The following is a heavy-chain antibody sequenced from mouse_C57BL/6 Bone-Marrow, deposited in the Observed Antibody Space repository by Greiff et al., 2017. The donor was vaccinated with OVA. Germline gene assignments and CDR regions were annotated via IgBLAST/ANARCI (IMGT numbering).Heavy chain of an antibody. J-gene: IGHJ3*01. CDR3: ARRHYGSSYGLAY. CDR2: IYPGSGNT. Sequence: VQLQQSGPELVKPGASVKISCKASGYSFTSYYIHWVKQRPGQGLEWIGWIYPGSGNTKYNEKFKGKATLTADTSSSTAYMQLSILTSEDSAVYYGARRHYGSSYGLAYWGQGTLVTVSA. D-gene: IGHD1-1*01. V-gene: IGHV1-66*01. CDR1: GYSFTSYY.